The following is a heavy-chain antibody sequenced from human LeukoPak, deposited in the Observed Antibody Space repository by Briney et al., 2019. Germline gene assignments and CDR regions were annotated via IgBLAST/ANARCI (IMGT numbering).Heavy chain of an antibody. CDR3: ARRCGSGGAYDY. D-gene: IGHD3-10*01. CDR2: IQNSGST. V-gene: IGHV4-31*03. CDR1: GGSINSGYYY. J-gene: IGHJ4*02. Sequence: SETLSLTCTVSGGSINSGYYYWSWIRQHPGTGLEWIGNIQNSGSTYHNPALSSRVTISADTSKNQFSLIVSSVTAADTAVYYCARRCGSGGAYDYWGQGTLVTVSS.